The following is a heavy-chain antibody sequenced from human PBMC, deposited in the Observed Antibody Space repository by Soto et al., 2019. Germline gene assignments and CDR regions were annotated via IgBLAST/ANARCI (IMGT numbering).Heavy chain of an antibody. J-gene: IGHJ4*02. CDR3: ARDPLHYYDSSGSFDY. CDR1: GGTFSSYT. D-gene: IGHD3-22*01. V-gene: IGHV1-69*08. Sequence: QVQLVQSGAEVKKPGSSVKVSCKASGGTFSSYTISWVRQAPGQGLEWMGRIIPILGIANYAQKFQGRVTITADKSTSTAYMELSRLRSEDTAVYYCARDPLHYYDSSGSFDYWGQGTLVTVSS. CDR2: IIPILGIA.